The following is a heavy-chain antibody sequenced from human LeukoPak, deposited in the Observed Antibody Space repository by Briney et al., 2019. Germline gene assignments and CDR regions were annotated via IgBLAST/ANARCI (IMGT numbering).Heavy chain of an antibody. D-gene: IGHD3-22*01. V-gene: IGHV3-11*01. Sequence: GGSLRLSCSTSGFTFSDYYMTWIRQAQGRGLEWLSYISRSGNTIYYADSVKGRFTISRDNAKNSLYLQMDSLRADDTAVYFCARASDYYDSSGYYGDYWGQGTLVTVSS. CDR2: ISRSGNTI. CDR1: GFTFSDYY. J-gene: IGHJ4*02. CDR3: ARASDYYDSSGYYGDY.